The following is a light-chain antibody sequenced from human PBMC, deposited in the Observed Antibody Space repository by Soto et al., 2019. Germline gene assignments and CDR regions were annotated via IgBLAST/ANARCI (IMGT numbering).Light chain of an antibody. J-gene: IGLJ2*01. CDR2: DVT. CDR1: SSDVGGYNY. V-gene: IGLV2-14*03. CDR3: SSYTSSTTRVV. Sequence: QSVLTQPASVSGSPGQSITISCTGTSSDVGGYNYVSWYQHHPGKAPKLMIYDVTNRPSGVSNRFSGSKSGNTASLTISGLQAEDEAEYYCSSYTSSTTRVVFGGGTKLTVL.